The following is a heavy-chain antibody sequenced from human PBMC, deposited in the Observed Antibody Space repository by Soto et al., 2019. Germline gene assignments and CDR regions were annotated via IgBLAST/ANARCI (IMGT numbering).Heavy chain of an antibody. V-gene: IGHV1-18*04. CDR1: VYTFTSYG. Sequence: QVQLVQSGAEVKKPGAAVKVSCKASVYTFTSYGISWVRQAPGEGLEWMGWIRAYNGNTNYAQKLQGRVTMTTDTSTSTAYMELRILTYDDTAVYYCARDEAVAGTPADDYWGQGTLVTVSS. CDR3: ARDEAVAGTPADDY. D-gene: IGHD6-19*01. J-gene: IGHJ4*02. CDR2: IRAYNGNT.